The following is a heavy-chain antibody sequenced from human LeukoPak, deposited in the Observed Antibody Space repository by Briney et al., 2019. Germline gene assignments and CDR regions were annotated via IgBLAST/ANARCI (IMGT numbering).Heavy chain of an antibody. CDR3: AREGQQLVLGGGYYYYGMDV. CDR1: GYTFTSDG. J-gene: IGHJ6*02. CDR2: ISAYNGNT. V-gene: IGHV1-18*01. Sequence: ASVKVSCKASGYTFTSDGISCVRQAPGQRLEWMGWISAYNGNTNCAQKLQGRVTMTTDTSTSTAYMELRSLRSDDTAVYYCAREGQQLVLGGGYYYYGMDVWGQGTTVTVSS. D-gene: IGHD6-13*01.